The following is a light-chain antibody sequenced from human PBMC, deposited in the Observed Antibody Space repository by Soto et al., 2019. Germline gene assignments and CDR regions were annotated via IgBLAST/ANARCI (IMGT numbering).Light chain of an antibody. CDR3: QQSYSTPWT. J-gene: IGKJ1*01. CDR1: QSVAKY. Sequence: DIQMTRSPSSLSASVGDRVTITCRATQSVAKYVNWYQQKPGQAPNLLIYTSSNLQSGVPSRFTGSGFATDFTLTISSLQPEDFASYYCQQSYSTPWTFGQGTKVDIK. V-gene: IGKV1-39*01. CDR2: TSS.